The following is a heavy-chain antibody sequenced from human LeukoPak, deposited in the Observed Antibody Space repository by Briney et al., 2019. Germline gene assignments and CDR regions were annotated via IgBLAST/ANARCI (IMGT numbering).Heavy chain of an antibody. CDR2: INSRSSTI. Sequence: PGGSLRLSCAASGFTFSTHDVNWVRQAPGKGLEWVSFINSRSSTIYYANSVKGRFTISRDNAKNSLYLQMNSLRAEDTAVYYCGSSLRQLAIDGYWGQGTLVTVSS. D-gene: IGHD6-6*01. CDR1: GFTFSTHD. J-gene: IGHJ4*02. CDR3: GSSLRQLAIDGY. V-gene: IGHV3-48*04.